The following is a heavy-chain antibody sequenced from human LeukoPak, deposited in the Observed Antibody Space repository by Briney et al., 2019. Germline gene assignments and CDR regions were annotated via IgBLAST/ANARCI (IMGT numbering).Heavy chain of an antibody. D-gene: IGHD3-9*01. CDR2: IKQDGSEK. J-gene: IGHJ6*03. CDR3: ARVATSLWLRYFEGYYYMDV. CDR1: GFTFDRSW. Sequence: GGSLRLSCAASGFTFDRSWMSWVRQAPGKGLEWVANIKQDGSEKYYVDSVKGRFTISRDNAKNSLYLQMNSLRAEDTAVYYCARVATSLWLRYFEGYYYMDVWGKGTTVTVSS. V-gene: IGHV3-7*01.